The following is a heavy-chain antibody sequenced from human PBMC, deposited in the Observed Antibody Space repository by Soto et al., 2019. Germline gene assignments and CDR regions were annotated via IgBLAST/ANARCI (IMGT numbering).Heavy chain of an antibody. J-gene: IGHJ4*02. V-gene: IGHV4-38-2*02. CDR3: ARNTSGRNFDY. CDR2: IYHSGST. CDR1: RSSINSPYY. D-gene: IGHD6-19*01. Sequence: SETLSLTCTVSRSSINSPYYWCWIRQPPGKGLEWIAFIYHSGSTHYNPSLKSRATISVDTSNNQFSLRLTYVTAADTAPYYCARNTSGRNFDYWGQGTQVTVSS.